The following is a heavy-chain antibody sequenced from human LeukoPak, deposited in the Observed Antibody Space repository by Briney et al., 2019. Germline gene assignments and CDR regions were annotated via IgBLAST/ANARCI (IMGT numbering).Heavy chain of an antibody. Sequence: SETLSLTCTVSGASIRSYYWSWTRQTPGKGLEWIGYIYHTGSTKYNPSLKSRVTISIDTSKNHFSLALTSVTAADTAVYYCSTDSPTGFDHWGQGALVTVSS. D-gene: IGHD2-8*02. CDR2: IYHTGST. CDR3: STDSPTGFDH. J-gene: IGHJ4*02. V-gene: IGHV4-59*01. CDR1: GASIRSYY.